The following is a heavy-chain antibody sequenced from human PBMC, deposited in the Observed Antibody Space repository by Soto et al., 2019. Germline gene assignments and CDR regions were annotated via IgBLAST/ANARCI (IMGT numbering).Heavy chain of an antibody. CDR2: ISGSGGST. D-gene: IGHD2-15*01. J-gene: IGHJ4*02. CDR1: GITFSNYA. CDR3: ANAAALPVDY. V-gene: IGHV3-23*01. Sequence: EVQLLESGGGLVQPGESLRLSCAASGITFSNYAMSWVRQASGKGLEWVSVISGSGGSTYYANSVKGRFSISRDNSKDTLYLQMSSVRAEDTAVDYCANAAALPVDYWGQGTLVIVSS.